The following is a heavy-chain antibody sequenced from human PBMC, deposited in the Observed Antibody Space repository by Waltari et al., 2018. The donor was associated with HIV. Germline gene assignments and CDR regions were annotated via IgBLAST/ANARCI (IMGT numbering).Heavy chain of an antibody. Sequence: QVQLQESGPGLVKPSQTLSLTCTLSGGPISSGGYYWSSIRQHPGKDLEWIGFIYYSGGTSDNPYVNIRVTISVDTSKNQFSLKLSAVTAADTAVYYCARVRSPGYTYGFYFYYYGMDVWGQGTTVTVSS. D-gene: IGHD5-18*01. CDR2: IYYSGGT. CDR1: GGPISSGGYY. CDR3: ARVRSPGYTYGFYFYYYGMDV. J-gene: IGHJ6*02. V-gene: IGHV4-31*03.